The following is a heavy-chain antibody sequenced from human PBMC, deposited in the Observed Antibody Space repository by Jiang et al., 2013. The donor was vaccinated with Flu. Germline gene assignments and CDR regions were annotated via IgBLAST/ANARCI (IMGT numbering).Heavy chain of an antibody. CDR2: IHYSGST. D-gene: IGHD3-3*01. CDR3: ARHRGQSGYYYLDF. Sequence: EWIGIIHYSGSTYYNPSLKSRVTMSLDTSKNQFSLKLNSVTAADTALYYCARHRGQSGYYYLDFWGRGSAGPRLL. V-gene: IGHV4-39*01. J-gene: IGHJ4*02.